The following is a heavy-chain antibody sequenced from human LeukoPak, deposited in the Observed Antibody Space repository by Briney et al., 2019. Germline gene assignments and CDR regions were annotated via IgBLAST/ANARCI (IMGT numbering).Heavy chain of an antibody. CDR3: ARDGPYDSGAFDI. D-gene: IGHD3-22*01. V-gene: IGHV4-39*02. J-gene: IGHJ3*02. CDR2: IYYTGST. CDR1: GGSISSSSYY. Sequence: SETLSLTCTVSGGSISSSSYYWGWIRQPPGKGLEWIGCIYYTGSTYYNPSLKSRVTISVDTSKNQFSLKLSSVTAADTAVYYCARDGPYDSGAFDIWGQGTMVTVSS.